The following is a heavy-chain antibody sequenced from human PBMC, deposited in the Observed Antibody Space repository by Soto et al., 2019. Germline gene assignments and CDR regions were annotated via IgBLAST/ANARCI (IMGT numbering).Heavy chain of an antibody. CDR3: ARRVVVTSVRDIAYYYYGLDV. Sequence: GASVKVSCKAFGGTFSSYAICWVQQAPGQGLEWMGGIIPMFDSTNYAQKFQGRVTITADESTSTAFMELSSLRSEDTAVYYCARRVVVTSVRDIAYYYYGLDVWGQGTTVTVSS. CDR1: GGTFSSYA. D-gene: IGHD2-21*02. J-gene: IGHJ6*02. V-gene: IGHV1-69*13. CDR2: IIPMFDST.